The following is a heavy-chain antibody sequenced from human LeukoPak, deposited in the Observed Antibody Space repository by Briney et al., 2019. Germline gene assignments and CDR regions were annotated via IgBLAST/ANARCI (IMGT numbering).Heavy chain of an antibody. CDR3: ARDRRNEARDFWSGYHTNYWYFDL. D-gene: IGHD3-3*01. J-gene: IGHJ2*01. Sequence: GGSLRLSCAASGFTFSSYAMHWVRQAPGKGLEWVAVISYDGSNKYYADSVKGRFTISRDNSKNTLYLQMNSLRAEDTAVYYCARDRRNEARDFWSGYHTNYWYFDLWGRGTLVTVSS. V-gene: IGHV3-30-3*01. CDR1: GFTFSSYA. CDR2: ISYDGSNK.